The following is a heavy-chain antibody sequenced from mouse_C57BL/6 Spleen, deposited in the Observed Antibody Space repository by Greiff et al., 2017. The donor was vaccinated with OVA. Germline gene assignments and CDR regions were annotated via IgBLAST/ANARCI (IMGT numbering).Heavy chain of an antibody. J-gene: IGHJ2*01. Sequence: VQLKESGPELVKPGDSVKISCKASGYSFTGYFMNWVMQSHGKSLEWIGRINPYNGDTFYNQKFKGKATLTVDKSSSTAHKELRSLTTEDSAVYYGARSEDPPYYYGSRYWGQGTTLTVSS. D-gene: IGHD1-1*01. V-gene: IGHV1-20*01. CDR1: GYSFTGYF. CDR2: INPYNGDT. CDR3: ARSEDPPYYYGSRY.